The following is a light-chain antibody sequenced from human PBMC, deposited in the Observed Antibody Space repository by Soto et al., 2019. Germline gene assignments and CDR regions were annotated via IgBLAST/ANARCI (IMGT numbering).Light chain of an antibody. CDR3: QQSYSTPGT. J-gene: IGKJ1*01. CDR1: QSISSY. CDR2: AAS. V-gene: IGKV1-39*01. Sequence: DIQMTQSPSSLSASVGDRVTITCRASQSISSYLNWYQQKPGQAPKLLIYAASSLQSGVPSRFSDSGSGPDFTLTISSLHPEDFATYYCQQSYSTPGTFGQGTKVEIK.